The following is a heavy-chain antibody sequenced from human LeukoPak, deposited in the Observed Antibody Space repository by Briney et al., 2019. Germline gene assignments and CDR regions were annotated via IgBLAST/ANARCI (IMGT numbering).Heavy chain of an antibody. CDR2: IYYSGST. CDR3: ARDYYDSSGYLYMDV. J-gene: IGHJ6*03. CDR1: GGSISSYY. V-gene: IGHV4-59*01. D-gene: IGHD3-22*01. Sequence: SETLSLTCTVSGGSISSYYWSWIRQPPGKGLEWIGYIYYSGSTNYNPSLKSRVTISVDTSKNQFSLKLSSVTAADTAVYYCARDYYDSSGYLYMDVWGKGTTVTISS.